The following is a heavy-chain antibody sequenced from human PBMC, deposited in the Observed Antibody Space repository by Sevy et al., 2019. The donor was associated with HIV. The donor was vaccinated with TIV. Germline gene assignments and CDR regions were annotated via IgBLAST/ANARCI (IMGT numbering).Heavy chain of an antibody. Sequence: GGSLRLSCAASGFTFSSYWMSWVRQAPGKGLEWVANIKQDGSEKYYVHSVKGRFTISRDNAKNSLYLQMNSLRAEDTAVYYCARASYCSGGSCYSRGRYFDYWGQGTLVTVSS. CDR2: IKQDGSEK. V-gene: IGHV3-7*01. D-gene: IGHD2-15*01. CDR3: ARASYCSGGSCYSRGRYFDY. CDR1: GFTFSSYW. J-gene: IGHJ4*02.